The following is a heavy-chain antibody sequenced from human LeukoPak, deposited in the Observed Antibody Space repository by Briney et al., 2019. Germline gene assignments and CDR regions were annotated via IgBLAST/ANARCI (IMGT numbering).Heavy chain of an antibody. CDR3: TRRLDD. J-gene: IGHJ4*02. V-gene: IGHV3-7*01. Sequence: GGSLRLSCVISGFTFRTYWMTWVRQAPGKGLEWVANINQDGSEKNYVDSVKGRFTISRDNAQNSLYLQMNGLRVEDTAVYYCTRRLDDWGQGTLVTVSS. CDR1: GFTFRTYW. CDR2: INQDGSEK. D-gene: IGHD3-16*01.